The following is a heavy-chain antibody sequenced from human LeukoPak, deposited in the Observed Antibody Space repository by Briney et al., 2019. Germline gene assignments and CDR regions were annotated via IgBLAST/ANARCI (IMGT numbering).Heavy chain of an antibody. D-gene: IGHD3-10*01. CDR1: GYTFTSYA. Sequence: ASVKVSCKASGYTFTSYAMNWVRQAPGQGLEWMGWINTNTGNPTYAQGFTGRFVFSLDTSVSTAYLQISSLKAEDTAVYYCARDLRGGSLLWFGELLYVYYCYMDVWGKGTTVTVSS. CDR2: INTNTGNP. J-gene: IGHJ6*03. V-gene: IGHV7-4-1*02. CDR3: ARDLRGGSLLWFGELLYVYYCYMDV.